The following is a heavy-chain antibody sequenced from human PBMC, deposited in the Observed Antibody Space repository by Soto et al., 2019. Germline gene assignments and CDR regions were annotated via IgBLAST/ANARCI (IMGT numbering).Heavy chain of an antibody. J-gene: IGHJ4*02. D-gene: IGHD1-1*01. CDR3: ARDGPGTGNDDFDY. V-gene: IGHV1-2*02. CDR2: MNPKNSDR. Sequence: QVQLVQSGAEVKKPGDSVRVSCKAFAYTFTGYYIHWVRQAPGQGLEWMGWMNPKNSDRRYAPQFQGRVTMTRDTSINTAYMDLTSLTPDDTAIYYCARDGPGTGNDDFDYWGLGTLVTVSS. CDR1: AYTFTGYY.